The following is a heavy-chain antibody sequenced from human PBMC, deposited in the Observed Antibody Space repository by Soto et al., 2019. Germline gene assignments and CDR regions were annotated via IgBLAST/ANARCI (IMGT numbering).Heavy chain of an antibody. CDR3: ARDWGYYVISGYLHYYYYGMAV. CDR2: ISSSSSTI. J-gene: IGHJ6*02. V-gene: IGHV3-48*02. Sequence: GGSLRLSCAASGFTFSSYSMDWVRQAPGKGQEWVSYISSSSSTIYYADSVKGRFTISRDNAKNSLYLQMNSLRDEDTAVYYCARDWGYYVISGYLHYYYYGMAVWGQGTTVTVSS. D-gene: IGHD3-22*01. CDR1: GFTFSSYS.